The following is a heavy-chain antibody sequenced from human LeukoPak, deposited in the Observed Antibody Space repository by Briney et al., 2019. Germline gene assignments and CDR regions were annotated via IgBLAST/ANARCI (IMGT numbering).Heavy chain of an antibody. CDR1: GFTFSSYA. Sequence: GGSLRLSCAASGFTFSSYAMSWVRQAPGKGLERVSAISGSGGSTCYADSVKGRFTISRDNSKNTLYLQMNSLRAEDTAVYYCAKDGYYYDSSGYYSDYWGQGTLVTVSS. CDR3: AKDGYYYDSSGYYSDY. V-gene: IGHV3-23*01. CDR2: ISGSGGST. D-gene: IGHD3-22*01. J-gene: IGHJ4*02.